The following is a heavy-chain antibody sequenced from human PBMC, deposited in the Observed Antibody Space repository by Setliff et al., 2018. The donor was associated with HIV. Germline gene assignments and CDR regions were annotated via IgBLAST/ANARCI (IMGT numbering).Heavy chain of an antibody. CDR2: ISGCGSGSRT. CDR3: ARTEEWWRPFDY. Sequence: GGSLRLSCTAPGSTFNFFAVSWVRQAPGKGLEWISGISGCGSGSRTDYVDSVKGRFTISRDNSKNTLYLQMNSLRAEDTAVYYCARTEEWWRPFDYWGQGTLVTVS. CDR1: GSTFNFFA. J-gene: IGHJ4*02. D-gene: IGHD2-8*01. V-gene: IGHV3-23*01.